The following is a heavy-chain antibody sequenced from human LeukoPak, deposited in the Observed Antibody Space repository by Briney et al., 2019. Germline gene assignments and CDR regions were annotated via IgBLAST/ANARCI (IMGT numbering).Heavy chain of an antibody. Sequence: SQTLSLTCTVSGGSISSGSYYWSWLRQPAGTGLEWIGYIYYSGSTNYNPSLKSRVTISVDTSKNQFSLKLSSVTAADTAVYYCAREGVIFDYWGQGTLVTVSS. V-gene: IGHV4-61*10. CDR2: IYYSGST. CDR1: GGSISSGSYY. J-gene: IGHJ4*02. D-gene: IGHD3-10*01. CDR3: AREGVIFDY.